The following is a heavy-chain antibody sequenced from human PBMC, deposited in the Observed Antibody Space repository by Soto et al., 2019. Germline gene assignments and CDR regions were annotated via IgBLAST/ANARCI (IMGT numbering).Heavy chain of an antibody. CDR3: ARSNYYDRSGSFDY. D-gene: IGHD3-22*01. J-gene: IGHJ4*02. CDR2: IYYSGST. Sequence: QVQLQESGPGLVKPSQTLSLTCTVSGGSISNGNYYWSWIRQPPGKGLEWIGYIYYSGSTYYNPSLKSRLTMSVDTSKKQFSLNLSSVTAADTAVYYCARSNYYDRSGSFDYWGQGTLVTVSS. V-gene: IGHV4-30-4*01. CDR1: GGSISNGNYY.